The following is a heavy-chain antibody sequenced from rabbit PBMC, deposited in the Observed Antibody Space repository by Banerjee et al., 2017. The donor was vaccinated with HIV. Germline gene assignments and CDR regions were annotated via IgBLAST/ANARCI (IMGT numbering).Heavy chain of an antibody. CDR3: ARDLAGVIGWNFNL. J-gene: IGHJ4*01. CDR2: INTNSGNT. CDR1: GFTLSSYW. Sequence: QEQLEESGGDLVKPEGSLTLTCTASGFTLSSYWMYWVRQTPGKGLEWIACINTNSGNTVYASWAKGRFTISRTSSTTVTLQMTSLTAADTATYFCARDLAGVIGWNFNLWGPGTLVTVS. V-gene: IGHV1S45*01. D-gene: IGHD4-1*01.